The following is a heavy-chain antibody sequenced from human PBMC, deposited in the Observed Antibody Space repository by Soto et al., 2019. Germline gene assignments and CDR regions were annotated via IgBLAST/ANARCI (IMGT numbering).Heavy chain of an antibody. CDR2: IFYSGTT. CDR1: GNSISSDTYY. CDR3: ARVVRRFLEWPRGYFDL. V-gene: IGHV4-61*01. Sequence: SETLSLTCTASGNSISSDTYYWSWIRQLPGKGLEWIGYIFYSGTTNYNPSLKSRVTISVDTSKNQFSLKLSSVTAADTAVYYCARVVRRFLEWPRGYFDLWGRGTLVTVSS. J-gene: IGHJ2*01. D-gene: IGHD3-3*01.